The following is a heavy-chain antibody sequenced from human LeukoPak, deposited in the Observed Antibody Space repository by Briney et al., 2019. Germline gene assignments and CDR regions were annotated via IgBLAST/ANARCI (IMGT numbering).Heavy chain of an antibody. J-gene: IGHJ4*02. CDR1: GFTFSSYG. Sequence: PGGSLRLSSAASGFTFSSYGMHWVRQAPGKGLEWVAVISYDGSNKYYADSVKGRFTISRDNSKNTLYLQMNSLRAEDTAVYYCAKTARLRAAGTWREIDYWGQGTLVTVSS. D-gene: IGHD6-13*01. CDR3: AKTARLRAAGTWREIDY. CDR2: ISYDGSNK. V-gene: IGHV3-30*18.